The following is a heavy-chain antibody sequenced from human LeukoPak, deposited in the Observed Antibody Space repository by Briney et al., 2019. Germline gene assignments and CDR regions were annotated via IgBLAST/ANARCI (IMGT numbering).Heavy chain of an antibody. CDR3: AGNYDSWTGLNY. V-gene: IGHV3-73*01. CDR1: GFTFSGSA. J-gene: IGHJ4*02. D-gene: IGHD3-3*01. CDR2: IGNKVSNYAT. Sequence: PGGSLKLSCAASGFTFSGSAMHWVRQASGKGLEWVGHIGNKVSNYATENAASLRGRFTISRDDSKDTAYLQVNSLKTEDTAVYYCAGNYDSWTGLNYWGQGTLVTVSS.